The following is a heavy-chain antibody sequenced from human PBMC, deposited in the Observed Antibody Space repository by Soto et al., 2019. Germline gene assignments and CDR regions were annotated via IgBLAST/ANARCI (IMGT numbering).Heavy chain of an antibody. CDR3: AREPGAGGNSALTLDY. J-gene: IGHJ4*02. D-gene: IGHD2-21*02. CDR1: GGTFSSYA. V-gene: IGHV1-69*01. CDR2: IIPIFGTA. Sequence: QVQLVQSGAEVKKPGSSVQVSCKASGGTFSSYAISWVRQAPGQGLEWMGGIIPIFGTANYAQKFQGRVTNTADESTSKAYMELSSLRSEDTAVYYCAREPGAGGNSALTLDYWGQGTLVTVSS.